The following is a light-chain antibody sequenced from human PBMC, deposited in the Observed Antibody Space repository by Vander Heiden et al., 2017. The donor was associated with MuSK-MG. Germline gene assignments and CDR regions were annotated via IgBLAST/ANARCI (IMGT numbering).Light chain of an antibody. Sequence: QPALTQPAAVSGSPGQSITLSCTGPRTDVGGTNYFSWFHQPPGTAPKAIIFDVSHRPAGVSNRFSGSKSGNTASLTISGRQAEDEADYYYSSYTSGSTVVFGGGTKLTVL. CDR1: RTDVGGTNY. V-gene: IGLV2-14*03. CDR3: SSYTSGSTVV. CDR2: DVS. J-gene: IGLJ2*01.